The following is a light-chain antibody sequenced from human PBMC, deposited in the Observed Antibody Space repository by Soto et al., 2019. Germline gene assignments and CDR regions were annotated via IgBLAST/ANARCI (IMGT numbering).Light chain of an antibody. J-gene: IGKJ1*01. CDR2: DAS. CDR1: QSVSSY. Sequence: EIVLTQSPATLSLSPVERATLSCRASQSVSSYLAWYQQKPGQAPRLLIYDASNRATGIPARFSGSGSGTDFTLTISSLEPEDFAVYYCQQYGSSGTFGQGTKVDI. CDR3: QQYGSSGT. V-gene: IGKV3-11*01.